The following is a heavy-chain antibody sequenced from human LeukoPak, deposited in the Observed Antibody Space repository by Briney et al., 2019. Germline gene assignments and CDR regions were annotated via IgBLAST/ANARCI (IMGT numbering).Heavy chain of an antibody. J-gene: IGHJ4*02. CDR3: AKDKEGVGAIDY. D-gene: IGHD1-26*01. V-gene: IGHV3-30*02. Sequence: GGSLRLSCAASGFTFSSYWMTWVRQAPGKGLEWVAFIRYDGSNKYYADSVKGRFTISRDNSKNTLYLQMNSLRAEDTAVYYCAKDKEGVGAIDYWGQGTLVTVSS. CDR1: GFTFSSYW. CDR2: IRYDGSNK.